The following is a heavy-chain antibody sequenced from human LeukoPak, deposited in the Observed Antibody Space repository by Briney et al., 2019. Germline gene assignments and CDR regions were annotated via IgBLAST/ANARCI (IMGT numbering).Heavy chain of an antibody. CDR2: IYSGGST. J-gene: IGHJ4*02. V-gene: IGHV3-53*01. CDR1: GFTVSSNY. Sequence: GGSLRLSCAASGFTVSSNYMSWVRQAPGKGLEWVSVIYSGGSTYYADSVKGRFTISRDNSKNTLYLQMNSLRAEDTAVYYCAKKDSSGWPLGYWGQGTLVTVSS. D-gene: IGHD6-19*01. CDR3: AKKDSSGWPLGY.